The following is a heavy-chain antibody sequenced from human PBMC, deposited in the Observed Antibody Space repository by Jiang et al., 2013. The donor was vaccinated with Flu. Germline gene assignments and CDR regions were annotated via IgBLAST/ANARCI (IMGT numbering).Heavy chain of an antibody. Sequence: SGAEVKKPGASVKVSCKASGYTFTSYAMHWVRQAPGQRLEWMGWINAGNGNTKYSQKFQGRVTITRDTSASTAYMELSSLRSEDTAVYYCARGGLTMVRGVIGLGVWGQGTTVTVSS. D-gene: IGHD3-10*01. J-gene: IGHJ6*02. V-gene: IGHV1-3*01. CDR3: ARGGLTMVRGVIGLGV. CDR1: GYTFTSYA. CDR2: INAGNGNT.